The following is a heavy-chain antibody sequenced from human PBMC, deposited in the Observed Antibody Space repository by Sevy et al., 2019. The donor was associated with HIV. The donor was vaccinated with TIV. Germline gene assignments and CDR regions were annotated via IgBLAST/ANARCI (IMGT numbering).Heavy chain of an antibody. CDR2: ISGSGNNT. Sequence: GGSLRLSCAASGFTFSNYAMSWVRQAPGKGLEWVSTISGSGNNTYSTDSVKGRFTVSRDNSKNTLYLQMNSLRVEDTAIYYCAKTGVQYGSGNYGHFDYWGQGALVTVSS. V-gene: IGHV3-23*01. J-gene: IGHJ4*02. D-gene: IGHD3-10*01. CDR1: GFTFSNYA. CDR3: AKTGVQYGSGNYGHFDY.